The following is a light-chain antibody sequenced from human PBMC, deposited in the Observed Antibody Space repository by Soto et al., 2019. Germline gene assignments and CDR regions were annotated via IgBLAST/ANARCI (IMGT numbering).Light chain of an antibody. CDR3: TSHTTSTTLPVV. V-gene: IGLV2-8*01. J-gene: IGLJ2*01. CDR1: SSDVGGYNY. Sequence: QSALTQPPSASGSPGQSVTISCTGTSSDVGGYNYVSWYQQHPGKAPKLMIYEVSKRPSGVPDRFSGSKSGNTASLTVSGLQAEDEADYYCTSHTTSTTLPVVFGGGTKVTVL. CDR2: EVS.